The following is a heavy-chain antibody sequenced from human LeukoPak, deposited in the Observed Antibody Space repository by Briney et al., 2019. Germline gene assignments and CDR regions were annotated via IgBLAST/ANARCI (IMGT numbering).Heavy chain of an antibody. CDR2: INHNGST. V-gene: IGHV4-34*01. J-gene: IGHJ6*02. CDR3: ARGKSYGDYLWKGYYYGMDV. D-gene: IGHD4-17*01. CDR1: GGSFSGYY. Sequence: PETLSLTCAVYGGSFSGYYWSWIRQPPGKGLEWIGEINHNGSTNYNPSLKSRVTISVDTSKNQFSLKLSSVTAADTAVYYCARGKSYGDYLWKGYYYGMDVWGQGTTVTVSS.